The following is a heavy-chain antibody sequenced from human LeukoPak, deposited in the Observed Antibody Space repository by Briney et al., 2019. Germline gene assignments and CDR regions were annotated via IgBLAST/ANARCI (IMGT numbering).Heavy chain of an antibody. J-gene: IGHJ5*02. Sequence: ASVKVSCKASGYIFTGYCMHWVRQAPGQGLEWMGWINPNSGGTVYAQKFQGRVTMTRDMSISTAYMELNRLKSDDTAMNYCARGRGGCGGSDWFDPWGQGTLVTVSS. V-gene: IGHV1-2*02. D-gene: IGHD6-19*01. CDR3: ARGRGGCGGSDWFDP. CDR2: INPNSGGT. CDR1: GYIFTGYC.